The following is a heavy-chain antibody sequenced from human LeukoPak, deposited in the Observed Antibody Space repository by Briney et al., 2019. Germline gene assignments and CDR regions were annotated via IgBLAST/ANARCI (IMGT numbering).Heavy chain of an antibody. D-gene: IGHD3-10*01. Sequence: GGSLRLSCAASGFTLSSYEMHWVRQPSGKGLEWVSAVGVGHDTFYGGSVKGRFTISRDNARNSVYLQMHSLRAGDTGVYYCARESGGSGTLPYDFWGHGTMVTVPS. CDR3: ARESGGSGTLPYDF. J-gene: IGHJ3*01. CDR1: GFTLSSYE. CDR2: VGVGHDT. V-gene: IGHV3-13*01.